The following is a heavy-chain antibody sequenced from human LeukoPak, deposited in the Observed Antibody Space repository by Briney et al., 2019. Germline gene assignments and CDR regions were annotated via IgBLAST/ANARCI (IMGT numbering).Heavy chain of an antibody. J-gene: IGHJ4*02. CDR2: ISYDGSDK. CDR3: VKALPTDYGSGTLTGPLDF. Sequence: GGSLRLSCAASGFTFSSYGMHWVRQAPGKGLEWVAVISYDGSDKYYADSVKGRFTISRDNSKNTLYLQMNSLRVEDTAVYYCVKALPTDYGSGTLTGPLDFWGQGTLVTVSS. CDR1: GFTFSSYG. D-gene: IGHD3-10*01. V-gene: IGHV3-30*18.